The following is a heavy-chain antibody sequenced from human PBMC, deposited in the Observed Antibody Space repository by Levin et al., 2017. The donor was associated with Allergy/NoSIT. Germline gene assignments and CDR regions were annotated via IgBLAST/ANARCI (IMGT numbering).Heavy chain of an antibody. CDR3: VSHVDGSSWLD. CDR1: GFTFSGSA. J-gene: IGHJ4*02. CDR2: IRSKAHSYAT. D-gene: IGHD6-13*01. V-gene: IGHV3-73*01. Sequence: KVSCAASGFTFSGSAMHWVRQASGKGLEWIGRIRSKAHSYATAYGASMKDRFTISRDDSKNTAYLQVNSLNTEDAAVYYCVSHVDGSSWLDWGQGTLVTVSS.